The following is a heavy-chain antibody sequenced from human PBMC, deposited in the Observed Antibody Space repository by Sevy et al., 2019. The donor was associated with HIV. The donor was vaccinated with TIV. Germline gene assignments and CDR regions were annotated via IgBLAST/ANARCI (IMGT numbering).Heavy chain of an antibody. CDR1: GFTFSTYA. CDR3: ARDQLGSIDY. V-gene: IGHV3-30-3*01. CDR2: VSSDGSEL. D-gene: IGHD1-26*01. J-gene: IGHJ4*02. Sequence: GGSLRLSCAVSGFTFSTYAMHWVRQAPGKGLECVAFVSSDGSELNYPDSVKGRFTMSRDNSRNTLKLQMNSLRTEDTALYYCARDQLGSIDYWGQGTLVTVSS.